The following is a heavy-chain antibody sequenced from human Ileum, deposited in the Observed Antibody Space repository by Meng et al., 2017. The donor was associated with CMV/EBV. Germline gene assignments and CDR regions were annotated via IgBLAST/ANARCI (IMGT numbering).Heavy chain of an antibody. CDR2: ISTTNGNT. CDR1: YTFSTHH. J-gene: IGHJ5*02. CDR3: ARGVGFTISGEALNWFDP. Sequence: YTFSTHHINWVRQAPGQGLEWLGWISTTNGNTNYAQHLQGRVSMTTDKSTSTVYVELRSLKFDDTAVYYCARGVGFTISGEALNWFDPWGQGTLVTVSS. D-gene: IGHD3-3*01. V-gene: IGHV1-18*04.